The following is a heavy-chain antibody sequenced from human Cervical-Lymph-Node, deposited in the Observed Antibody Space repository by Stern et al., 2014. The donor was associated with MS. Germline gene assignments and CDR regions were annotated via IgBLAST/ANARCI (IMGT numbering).Heavy chain of an antibody. CDR3: ARSGDGNWFET. D-gene: IGHD3-10*01. CDR1: GYSFTSFG. J-gene: IGHJ5*02. CDR2: ISGYKCDT. Sequence: QAQLVQSGTEVKKPGASVKVSCKASGYSFTSFGIGWVRQAPGQGLEWMGLISGYKCDTNYAHDLQGRVTMTTDTSTTTAYMELRSLRSDDTAVYYCARSGDGNWFETWGLGTLVTVSS. V-gene: IGHV1-18*01.